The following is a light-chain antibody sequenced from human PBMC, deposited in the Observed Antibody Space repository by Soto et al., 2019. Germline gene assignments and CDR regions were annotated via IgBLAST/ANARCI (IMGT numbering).Light chain of an antibody. J-gene: IGKJ3*01. CDR1: QSLLHSNGHTY. CDR2: LGS. V-gene: IGKV2-28*01. Sequence: DIVLTQSPLSLPVTPGEPPSISCRSIQSLLHSNGHTYLDWYLQKPGQSPQLLIYLGSSRASGVPERMSGSGSDTDFTLKISRVEAEDVRVHYCTQTLQSPPFTFGPGTKVQIK. CDR3: TQTLQSPPFT.